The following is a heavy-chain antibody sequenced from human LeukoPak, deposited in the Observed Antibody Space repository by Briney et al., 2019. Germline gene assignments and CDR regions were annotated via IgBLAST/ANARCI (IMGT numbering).Heavy chain of an antibody. CDR1: GFTFDDYA. CDR3: AKDPYSYGHDYFDY. V-gene: IGHV3-9*01. CDR2: ISWNSGSI. J-gene: IGHJ4*02. Sequence: PGRSLRLSCAASGFTFDDYAMHWVRQAPGKGLEWVSGISWNSGSIGYADSVKGRFTISRDNAKNSLYLQMNSLRAEDTALYYCAKDPYSYGHDYFDYWGQGTLATASS. D-gene: IGHD5-18*01.